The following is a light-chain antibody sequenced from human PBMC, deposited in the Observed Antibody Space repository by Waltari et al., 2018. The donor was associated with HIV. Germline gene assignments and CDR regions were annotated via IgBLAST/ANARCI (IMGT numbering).Light chain of an antibody. Sequence: DIVMTQSPDALAVSLGERATINCKSSQSVLESFKNNNSLAWYQQKPGQPLKLLINWASTRHSGVPDRFIGSGSGTDFTLTINSLQAEDVAVYFCQQYYSTPLTFGGGTKVEMK. CDR1: QSVLESFKNNNS. J-gene: IGKJ4*01. V-gene: IGKV4-1*01. CDR3: QQYYSTPLT. CDR2: WAS.